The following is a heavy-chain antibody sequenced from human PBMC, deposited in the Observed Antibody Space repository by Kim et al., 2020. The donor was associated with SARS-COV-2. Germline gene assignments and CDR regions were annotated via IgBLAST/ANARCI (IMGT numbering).Heavy chain of an antibody. CDR1: GFTFSSYA. V-gene: IGHV3-23*01. CDR2: ISCSGSNI. J-gene: IGHJ3*02. CDR3: VKRTHAFDI. Sequence: GGSLRLSCAASGFTFSSYAMGWVRQAPGKGLEWVASISCSGSNIYYADSVKGRFTISRDNSRNTLYLQMNSLRAEDTAVYYCVKRTHAFDIWGQGTMVTVSS.